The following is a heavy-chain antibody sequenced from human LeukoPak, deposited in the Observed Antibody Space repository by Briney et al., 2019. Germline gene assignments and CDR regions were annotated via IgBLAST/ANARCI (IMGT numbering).Heavy chain of an antibody. CDR3: ANLDSSGYYPLDY. Sequence: PGGSLRLSCAASGFTFSSYGMHWVRQAPGKGLEWVAVISYGGSNKYYADSVKGRFTISRDNSKNSLYLQMNSLRAEDTAVYYCANLDSSGYYPLDYWGQGTLVT. CDR1: GFTFSSYG. D-gene: IGHD3-22*01. V-gene: IGHV3-30*18. CDR2: ISYGGSNK. J-gene: IGHJ4*02.